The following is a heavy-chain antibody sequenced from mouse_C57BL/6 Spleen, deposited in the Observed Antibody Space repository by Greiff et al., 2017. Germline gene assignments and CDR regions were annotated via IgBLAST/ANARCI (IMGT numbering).Heavy chain of an antibody. J-gene: IGHJ2*01. CDR1: GYTFTSYW. CDR3: ANYYGSRYYFDY. D-gene: IGHD1-1*01. V-gene: IGHV1-55*01. Sequence: VQLQQPGAELVKPGASVKMSCKASGYTFTSYWITWVKQRPGQGLEWIGDIYPGSGSTNYNEKFKSKATLTVDTSSSTAYMQLSSLTSEDSAVYYCANYYGSRYYFDYWGQGTTLTVSS. CDR2: IYPGSGST.